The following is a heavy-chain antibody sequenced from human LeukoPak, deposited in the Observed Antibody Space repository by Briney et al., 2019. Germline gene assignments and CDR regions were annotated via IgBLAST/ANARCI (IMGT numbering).Heavy chain of an antibody. D-gene: IGHD3-9*01. CDR2: IYSGGST. J-gene: IGHJ5*02. CDR1: GFTVSSNY. Sequence: GGSLRLSCAASGFTVSSNYMSWVRQAPGKGLEWVSVIYSGGSTYYADSVKGRFTISRGNSKNTLYLRMNSLRAEDTAVYYCARGYDILSWFDPWGQGTLVTVSS. CDR3: ARGYDILSWFDP. V-gene: IGHV3-53*01.